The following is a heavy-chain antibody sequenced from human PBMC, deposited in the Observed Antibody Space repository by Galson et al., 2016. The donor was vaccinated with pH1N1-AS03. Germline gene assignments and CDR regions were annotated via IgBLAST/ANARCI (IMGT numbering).Heavy chain of an antibody. D-gene: IGHD6-13*01. V-gene: IGHV3-7*03. J-gene: IGHJ4*02. CDR2: INHDGGEK. CDR1: GFTFSTYW. Sequence: SLRLSCAASGFTFSTYWMMWVRQAPGKGLEWVAKINHDGGEKYYVDSVKGRFTISRDNAKNSLFLQMDSLRAEDTAVYYCVKDGVERAAAGFAYFDYWGQGTLVTVSS. CDR3: VKDGVERAAAGFAYFDY.